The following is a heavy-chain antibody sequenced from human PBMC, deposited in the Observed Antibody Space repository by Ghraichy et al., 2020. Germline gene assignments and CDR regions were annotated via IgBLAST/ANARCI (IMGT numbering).Heavy chain of an antibody. J-gene: IGHJ4*02. CDR3: AMPGSWPVDF. V-gene: IGHV4-38-2*01. D-gene: IGHD6-13*01. Sequence: SETLSLNCVVSNYSISSGHYWGWIRQPPGKGLEWIGSIYHSGSVYYNPSLKSRLTISVDTSKNQFSLKMTSVTAADTAVYYCAMPGSWPVDFWGQGTLVTVSS. CDR2: IYHSGSV. CDR1: NYSISSGHY.